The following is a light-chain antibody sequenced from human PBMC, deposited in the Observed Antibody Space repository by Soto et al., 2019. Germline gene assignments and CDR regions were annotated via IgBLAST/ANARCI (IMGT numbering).Light chain of an antibody. Sequence: EIVMTQSPATLSVSPGERATLSCRASQRVSSNLAWYQQKPGQAPRLLIFGASTRATGIPARFSGSGSGTEFTLAISSLQSEDFAVYYCQQYIHWPPMYTFGQGTKLEIK. CDR3: QQYIHWPPMYT. CDR2: GAS. V-gene: IGKV3-15*01. J-gene: IGKJ2*01. CDR1: QRVSSN.